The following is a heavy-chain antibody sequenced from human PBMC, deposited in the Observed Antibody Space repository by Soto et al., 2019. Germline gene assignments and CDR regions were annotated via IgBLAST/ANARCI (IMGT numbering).Heavy chain of an antibody. J-gene: IGHJ3*02. D-gene: IGHD3-22*01. V-gene: IGHV1-18*01. CDR2: ISAYNGNT. Sequence: ASLKVSCKASGYTFTIYGISWVRRAPGQGLEWMGWISAYNGNTNYAQKLQGRVTMTTDTSTSTAYMELRSLRSDDTAVYYCARDQGNYYDSSGPTDAFDIWGQGTMVTVSS. CDR1: GYTFTIYG. CDR3: ARDQGNYYDSSGPTDAFDI.